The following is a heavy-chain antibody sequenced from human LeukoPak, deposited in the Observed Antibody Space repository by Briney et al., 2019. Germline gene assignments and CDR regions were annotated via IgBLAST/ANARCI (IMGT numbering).Heavy chain of an antibody. D-gene: IGHD5-24*01. CDR1: GGSISSGGYY. Sequence: PSETLSLTCTVSGGSISSGGYYWSWIRQHPGKGLEWIGYIYYSGSTYYNPCLKSRVTISVDTSKDQFSLKLSSVTAADTAVYYCARVQMSRGAFDIWGQGTMVTVSS. CDR2: IYYSGST. CDR3: ARVQMSRGAFDI. V-gene: IGHV4-31*03. J-gene: IGHJ3*02.